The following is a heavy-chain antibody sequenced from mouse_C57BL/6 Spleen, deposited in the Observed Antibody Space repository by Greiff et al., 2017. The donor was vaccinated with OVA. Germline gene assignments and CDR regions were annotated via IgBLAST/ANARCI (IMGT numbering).Heavy chain of an antibody. D-gene: IGHD2-4*01. CDR3: ARGDYDGPAWFAY. Sequence: VQLKESGPVLVKPGASVKMSCKASGYTFTDYYMNWVKQSHGKSLEWIGVINPYNGGTSYNQKFKGKATLTVDNSSSTAYMELNSLTSEDSAVYYCARGDYDGPAWFAYWGQGTLVTVSA. CDR2: INPYNGGT. J-gene: IGHJ3*01. V-gene: IGHV1-19*01. CDR1: GYTFTDYY.